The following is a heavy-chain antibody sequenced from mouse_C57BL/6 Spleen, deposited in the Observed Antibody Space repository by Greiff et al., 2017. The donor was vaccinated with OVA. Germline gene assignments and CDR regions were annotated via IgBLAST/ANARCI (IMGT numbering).Heavy chain of an antibody. V-gene: IGHV1-80*01. CDR1: GYTFTEYT. CDR2: IYPGDGDT. Sequence: QVQLQQSGAELVKPGASVKLSCKASGYTFTEYTIHWVKQRSGQGLEWIGQIYPGDGDTNYNGKFKGKATLTADKSSSTAYMQLSSLTSEDSAVYFCARSKLGEAWFAYWGQGTLVTVSA. CDR3: ARSKLGEAWFAY. J-gene: IGHJ3*01. D-gene: IGHD4-1*01.